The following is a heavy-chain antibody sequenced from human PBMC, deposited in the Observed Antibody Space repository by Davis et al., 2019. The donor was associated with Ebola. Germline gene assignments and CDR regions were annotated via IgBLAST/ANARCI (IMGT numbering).Heavy chain of an antibody. CDR1: GFNFHDYS. J-gene: IGHJ4*02. CDR2: ISWNSGSK. V-gene: IGHV3-9*01. Sequence: SLKISCAASGFNFHDYSLHWVRQAPGKGLEWISVISWNSGSKAYSDSVKGRFTISRDNSKNTLYLQMNSLRAEDTAVYYCAYYGSGSSFDYWGQGTLVTVSS. CDR3: AYYGSGSSFDY. D-gene: IGHD3-10*01.